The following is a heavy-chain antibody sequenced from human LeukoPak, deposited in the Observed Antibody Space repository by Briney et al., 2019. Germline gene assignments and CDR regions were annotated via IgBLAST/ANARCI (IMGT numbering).Heavy chain of an antibody. CDR3: AKDGDTSGFDLSF. CDR1: GFTFGHYG. CDR2: IRYDGTSK. Sequence: GGSLRLSCAASGFTFGHYGMHWVRQAPGKGLEWVAFIRYDGTSKYYADSVKGRFTISRDNSKDTLFVQMNSLRGEDTAVYYSAKDGDTSGFDLSFWGQGTLVTVSS. D-gene: IGHD3-22*01. J-gene: IGHJ4*02. V-gene: IGHV3-30*02.